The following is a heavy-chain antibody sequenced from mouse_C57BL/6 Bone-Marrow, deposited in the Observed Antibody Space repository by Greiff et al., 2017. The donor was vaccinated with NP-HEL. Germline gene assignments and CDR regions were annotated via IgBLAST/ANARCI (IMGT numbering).Heavy chain of an antibody. D-gene: IGHD2-4*01. CDR1: GYTFTSYW. CDR3: ARSEAYYDYDGAWFAY. CDR2: IYPGSGST. V-gene: IGHV1-55*01. Sequence: VQLQQPGAELVKPGASVKMSCKASGYTFTSYWITWVKQRPGQGLEWIGDIYPGSGSTNYNEKFKSKATLTVDTSSSTAYMQLSSLTSEVSAVYYCARSEAYYDYDGAWFAYWGQGTLVTVSA. J-gene: IGHJ3*01.